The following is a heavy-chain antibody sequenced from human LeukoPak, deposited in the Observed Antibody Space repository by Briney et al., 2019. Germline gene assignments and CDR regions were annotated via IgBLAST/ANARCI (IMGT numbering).Heavy chain of an antibody. D-gene: IGHD5-24*01. CDR3: TRVGYIDEGIDY. Sequence: GGSLRLSCVASGFPFSSYWMTWVRQAPGKGLEWVANIKQDGSKKSYVDSVKGRSTISRDNAKNSLYLQMNSLRAEDTAIYYCTRVGYIDEGIDYWGQGTLVTVSS. CDR2: IKQDGSKK. V-gene: IGHV3-7*04. CDR1: GFPFSSYW. J-gene: IGHJ4*02.